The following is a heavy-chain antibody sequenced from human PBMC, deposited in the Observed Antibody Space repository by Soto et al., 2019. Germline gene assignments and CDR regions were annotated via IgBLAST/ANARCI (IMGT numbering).Heavy chain of an antibody. V-gene: IGHV1-46*01. CDR3: ARNLAAGDY. D-gene: IGHD6-13*01. Sequence: QVQLVQSGAEVKKPGASVKVSCRASGYTFTNSYIHWVRQAPGQGLEWMALLNPNGGSTNYAQNCQGRVTVTRETSTSTAYMELTSLTSEDTAVYYCARNLAAGDYWGQGTLVTVSS. CDR1: GYTFTNSY. J-gene: IGHJ4*02. CDR2: LNPNGGST.